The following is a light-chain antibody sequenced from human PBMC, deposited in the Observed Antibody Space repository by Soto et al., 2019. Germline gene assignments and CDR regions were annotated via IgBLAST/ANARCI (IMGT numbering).Light chain of an antibody. J-gene: IGKJ2*01. CDR1: QSVSSY. CDR2: RAS. CDR3: QQYSTWPRRYT. Sequence: EIVMTQSPATLSVPPGGRATLSCRASQSVSSYLAWYQQRPGQPPRLLIYRASTMATGIPARFSGSGSGTEFSLSISSLQSEDFAVYYWQQYSTWPRRYTFGQGTKLEI. V-gene: IGKV3-15*01.